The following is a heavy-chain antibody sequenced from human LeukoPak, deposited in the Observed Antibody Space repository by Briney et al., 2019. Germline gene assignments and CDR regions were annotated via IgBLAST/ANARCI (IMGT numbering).Heavy chain of an antibody. Sequence: PXXXGXXXIGYIYYSVSTTYTPSLKSRVTISVDTSKNQFSLKLSSVTAADTAVYYCARIPYGVVTPYLGAFDIWGQGTMVTVSS. J-gene: IGHJ3*02. CDR3: ARIPYGVVTPYLGAFDI. CDR2: IYYSVST. V-gene: IGHV4-59*01. D-gene: IGHD4-23*01.